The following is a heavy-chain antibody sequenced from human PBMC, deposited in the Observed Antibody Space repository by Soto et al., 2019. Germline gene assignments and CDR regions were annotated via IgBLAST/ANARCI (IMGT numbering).Heavy chain of an antibody. CDR3: AKDGDLYSGYSDH. CDR1: GFILNSYG. Sequence: EVQLLESGGGLVQPGGSLRLSCEASGFILNSYGMSWVRQAPGKGLEWVSTLTSGGGTHYADSVKGRFTISIEQSKNTLYLQMNSLRAEDTAVYYCAKDGDLYSGYSDHWGQGTLVTGSS. V-gene: IGHV3-23*01. J-gene: IGHJ4*02. CDR2: LTSGGGT. D-gene: IGHD5-12*01.